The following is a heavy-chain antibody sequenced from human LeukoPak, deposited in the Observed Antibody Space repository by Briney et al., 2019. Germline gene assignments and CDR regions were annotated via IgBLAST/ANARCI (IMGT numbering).Heavy chain of an antibody. Sequence: PGGSLRLSCAASGFTVSSNYMSWVRQAPGKGLEWVSVIYSGGSTYYADSVKGRFTISRDNAKNSLYLQMNSLRAEDTAVYYCALGGDGSGSYPLDYWGQGTLVTVSS. V-gene: IGHV3-53*01. CDR2: IYSGGST. D-gene: IGHD3-10*01. J-gene: IGHJ4*02. CDR3: ALGGDGSGSYPLDY. CDR1: GFTVSSNY.